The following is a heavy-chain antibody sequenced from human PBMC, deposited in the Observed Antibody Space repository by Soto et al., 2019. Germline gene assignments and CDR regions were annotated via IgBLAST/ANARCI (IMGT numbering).Heavy chain of an antibody. CDR2: ISRDGNGI. CDR1: GFTFSDYY. J-gene: IGHJ5*02. CDR3: ARGAEMSTLTKWFDP. Sequence: VQLVESGGGLVKPGGSLRLSCAASGFTFSDYYMSWIRQAPGKGLEWLAYISRDGNGIFYADSVNGRFTSSRDNAKNSLFLQMDDLRAEDTGMFFCARGAEMSTLTKWFDPWGQGILVTVSS. V-gene: IGHV3-11*01.